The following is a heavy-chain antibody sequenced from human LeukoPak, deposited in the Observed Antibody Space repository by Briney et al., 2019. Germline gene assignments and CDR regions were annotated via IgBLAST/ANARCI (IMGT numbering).Heavy chain of an antibody. D-gene: IGHD3-3*01. CDR2: IKSKTDGGTT. J-gene: IGHJ4*02. V-gene: IGHV3-15*01. CDR1: GFTFSNAW. CDR3: TPSTGISGVVIIESFDY. Sequence: PGGSLRLSCAASGFTFSNAWMSWVRQAPGKGLEWVGRIKSKTDGGTTDYAAPVKGRFTISRDDSKNTLYLQMNSLKTEDTAVYYCTPSTGISGVVIIESFDYWGQGTLVTVSS.